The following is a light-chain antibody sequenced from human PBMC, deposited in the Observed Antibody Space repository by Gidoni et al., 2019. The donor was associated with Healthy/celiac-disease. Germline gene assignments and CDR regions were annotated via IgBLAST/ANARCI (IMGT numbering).Light chain of an antibody. CDR3: QQSYSTPFT. CDR2: AAS. V-gene: IGKV1-39*01. Sequence: DIQMNQSPSSMSASAGDRVTITGRASQSISSYLNWYQQKPGKAPKLLIYAASSLQSGVPSRFSGSGSGTDFTLTISSLQPEDFATYYCQQSYSTPFTFGPGTKVDIK. CDR1: QSISSY. J-gene: IGKJ3*01.